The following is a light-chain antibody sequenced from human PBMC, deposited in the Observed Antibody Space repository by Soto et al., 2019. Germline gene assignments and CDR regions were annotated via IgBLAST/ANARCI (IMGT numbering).Light chain of an antibody. V-gene: IGKV3-20*01. CDR2: GAS. CDR1: QSISAKH. CDR3: QHFSTSPPCT. J-gene: IGKJ2*02. Sequence: EIVLTQSPGPLSSSPGETAALSCRASQSISAKHLAWYQLRPGQSPRLLIYGASGRATGVPGRFSGSGSGTEFTLTISSLEPEDFVVYFCQHFSTSPPCTFGQGTKLEI.